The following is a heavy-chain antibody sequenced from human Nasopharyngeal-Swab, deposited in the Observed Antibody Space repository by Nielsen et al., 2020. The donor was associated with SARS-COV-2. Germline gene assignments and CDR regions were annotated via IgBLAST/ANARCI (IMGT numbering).Heavy chain of an antibody. CDR1: GASISSSNYY. CDR2: SYYSGNT. CDR3: ARHSSGWSFDY. D-gene: IGHD6-19*01. J-gene: IGHJ4*01. V-gene: IGHV4-39*01. Sequence: SETLSLTCTVSGASISSSNYYWGWIRQPPGKGLEWIGTSYYSGNTYFNPSLKSRVTMSVDTSKHQFSLNLSSVTAADTALYYCARHSSGWSFDYWDHGTLVTVSS.